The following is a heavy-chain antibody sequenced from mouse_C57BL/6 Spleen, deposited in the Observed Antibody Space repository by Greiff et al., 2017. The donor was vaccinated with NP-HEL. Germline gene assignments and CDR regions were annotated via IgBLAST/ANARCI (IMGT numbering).Heavy chain of an antibody. CDR3: TRGTTVVRAMDY. Sequence: EVKLVESGGGLVQPGGSMKLSCAASGFTFSDAWMDWVRQSPEKGLEWVAEIRNKANNHATYYAESVKGRFTISRDDSKSSVYLQMNSLRAEDTGIYYCTRGTTVVRAMDYWGQGTSVTVSS. D-gene: IGHD1-1*01. J-gene: IGHJ4*01. V-gene: IGHV6-6*01. CDR2: IRNKANNHAT. CDR1: GFTFSDAW.